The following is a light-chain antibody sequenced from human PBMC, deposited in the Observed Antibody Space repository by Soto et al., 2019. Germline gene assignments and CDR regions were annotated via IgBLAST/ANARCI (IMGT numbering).Light chain of an antibody. Sequence: DIQMTQSPSSLSASEGDRVTITCQSSHDVSRNLNWSQQKRGEAPQLLIYDASNLERGVPSRFSGSGSGTDFTLTISSLQPEDVATYYCQQYNSMLSFGGGTEVEIK. CDR2: DAS. CDR1: HDVSRN. J-gene: IGKJ4*01. V-gene: IGKV1-33*01. CDR3: QQYNSMLS.